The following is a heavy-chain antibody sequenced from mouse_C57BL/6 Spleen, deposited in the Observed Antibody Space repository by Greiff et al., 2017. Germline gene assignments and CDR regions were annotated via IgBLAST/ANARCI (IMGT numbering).Heavy chain of an antibody. Sequence: QVQLKQSGPELVKPGASVKISCKASGYAFSSSWMNWVKQRPGKGLEWIGRIYPGDGDTNYNGKFKGKATLTADKSSSTAYMQLSSLTAEDSAVYFCARGRGGSSFDYWGQGTTLTVSS. CDR3: ARGRGGSSFDY. J-gene: IGHJ2*01. V-gene: IGHV1-82*01. D-gene: IGHD1-1*01. CDR2: IYPGDGDT. CDR1: GYAFSSSW.